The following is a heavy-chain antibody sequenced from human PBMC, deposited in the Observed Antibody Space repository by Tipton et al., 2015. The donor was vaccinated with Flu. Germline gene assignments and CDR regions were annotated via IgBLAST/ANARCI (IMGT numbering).Heavy chain of an antibody. J-gene: IGHJ4*02. CDR2: ISYDGSNK. D-gene: IGHD6-19*01. CDR3: ARDSEYVTKQWLVRGGFIFDY. Sequence: CAASGFTFSSYAMHWVRQAPGKGLEWVAVISYDGSNKYYADSVKGRFTISRDNSKNTLYLQMNSLRAEDTAVYYCARDSEYVTKQWLVRGGFIFDYWGQGTLVTVSS. V-gene: IGHV3-30-3*01. CDR1: GFTFSSYA.